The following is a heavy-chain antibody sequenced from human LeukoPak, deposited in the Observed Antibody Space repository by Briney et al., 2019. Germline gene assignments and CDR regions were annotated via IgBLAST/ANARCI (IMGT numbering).Heavy chain of an antibody. CDR3: ARHDVFSGAFNI. D-gene: IGHD1-26*01. Sequence: SETLSLTCTVSGGSISSYYWSWIRQVPGKGLEWIAYIYYIGSTDYNPSLKSRVTISVDTSKNQFSLNVSSVTAADTAVYYCARHDVFSGAFNIGGPGKMVTVSS. CDR2: IYYIGST. CDR1: GGSISSYY. V-gene: IGHV4-59*08. J-gene: IGHJ3*02.